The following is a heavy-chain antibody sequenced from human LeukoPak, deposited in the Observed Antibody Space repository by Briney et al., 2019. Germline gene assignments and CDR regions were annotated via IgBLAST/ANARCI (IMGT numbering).Heavy chain of an antibody. Sequence: SETLSLTCTVSGGSVSSRYWSWIRQPPGKGLEWIGHISYSGGTKYNPSLKSRVTISVDTSKNQFSLKLRSVTAADTAVYYCARVYDSSSYYYYFDYWGQGTLVTVSP. V-gene: IGHV4-59*02. J-gene: IGHJ4*02. CDR3: ARVYDSSSYYYYFDY. CDR1: GGSVSSRY. CDR2: ISYSGGT. D-gene: IGHD3-22*01.